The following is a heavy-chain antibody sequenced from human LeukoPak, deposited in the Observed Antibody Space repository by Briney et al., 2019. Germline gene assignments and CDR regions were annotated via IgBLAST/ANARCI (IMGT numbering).Heavy chain of an antibody. CDR1: GFTFSRYA. CDR3: AKKSRDGYNPFDY. CDR2: MSSSGESP. D-gene: IGHD5-24*01. J-gene: IGHJ4*02. V-gene: IGHV3-23*01. Sequence: GGSLRLSCAASGFTFSRYAMSWVRQAPGKGLEWVFGMSSSGESPYYADSVKGRFTISRDNSKNTLYLEINSLRAEDTAIYYCAKKSRDGYNPFDYLGQGTLVTVSS.